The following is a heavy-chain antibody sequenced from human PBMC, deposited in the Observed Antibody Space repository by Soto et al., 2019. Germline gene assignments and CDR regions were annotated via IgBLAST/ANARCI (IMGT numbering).Heavy chain of an antibody. V-gene: IGHV3-7*03. CDR2: IKQDGSEK. CDR3: ARYDFWTLDY. CDR1: GXTFSSYW. Sequence: GSLRLSCAASGXTFSSYWMSWVRQAPGKGLEWVANIKQDGSEKYYVDSVKGRFTISRDKAKNSLYIQMNSLRAEDTAVYYCARYDFWTLDYWGQGTLGTVSS. D-gene: IGHD3-3*01. J-gene: IGHJ4*02.